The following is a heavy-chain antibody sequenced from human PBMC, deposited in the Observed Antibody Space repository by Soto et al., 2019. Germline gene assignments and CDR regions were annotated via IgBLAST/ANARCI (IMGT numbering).Heavy chain of an antibody. CDR2: ISSSSSYI. Sequence: GGSLRLSCAASGFTFSSYSMNWVRQAPGKGLEWVSSISSSSSYIYYADSVKGRFTISRDNAKNSLYLQMNSLRAEDTAVYYCARGKGLYYDSSGYGYYFDYWGQGTLVTSPQ. V-gene: IGHV3-21*01. D-gene: IGHD3-22*01. CDR3: ARGKGLYYDSSGYGYYFDY. J-gene: IGHJ4*02. CDR1: GFTFSSYS.